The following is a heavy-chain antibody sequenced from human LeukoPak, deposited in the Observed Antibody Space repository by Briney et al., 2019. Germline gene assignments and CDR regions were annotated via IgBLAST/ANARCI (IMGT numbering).Heavy chain of an antibody. D-gene: IGHD4-23*01. CDR3: ARSAGVATVVTNRIDY. V-gene: IGHV1-69*06. Sequence: ASVKVSCKASGGTFSSYAISWVRQAPGQGLEWMGGIIPIFGTANYAQKFQGRVTITADKSTSTAYMELRSLRSEDTAVYYCARSAGVATVVTNRIDYWGQGTLVTVTS. CDR1: GGTFSSYA. CDR2: IIPIFGTA. J-gene: IGHJ4*02.